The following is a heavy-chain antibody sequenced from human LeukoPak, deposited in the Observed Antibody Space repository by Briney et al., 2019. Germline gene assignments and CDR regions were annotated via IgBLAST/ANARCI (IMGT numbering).Heavy chain of an antibody. J-gene: IGHJ4*02. D-gene: IGHD6-13*01. Sequence: QAGGSLRLSCAASGFTVSSNYMSWVRQAPGKGLEWVSVIYSGGSTFYAASVRGRFTISRDNSKNTLYLQMNSLRAEDTAVYYCARDVSGSSSWSDFDYWGQGTLVTVSS. CDR2: IYSGGST. CDR3: ARDVSGSSSWSDFDY. V-gene: IGHV3-66*01. CDR1: GFTVSSNY.